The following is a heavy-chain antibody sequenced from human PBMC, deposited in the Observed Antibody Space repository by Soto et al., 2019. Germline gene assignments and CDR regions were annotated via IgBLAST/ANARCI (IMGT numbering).Heavy chain of an antibody. D-gene: IGHD2-2*01. V-gene: IGHV4-39*01. CDR1: GGSISSSSYY. CDR3: ARNLRSRPLDY. J-gene: IGHJ4*02. Sequence: SETLSLTCTVSGGSISSSSYYWGWIRQPPGKGLEWIGSIYYSGSTYYNPSLKSRVTISVDTSKNQFSLKLSSVTAADTAVYYCARNLRSRPLDYWGQGTLVTVSS. CDR2: IYYSGST.